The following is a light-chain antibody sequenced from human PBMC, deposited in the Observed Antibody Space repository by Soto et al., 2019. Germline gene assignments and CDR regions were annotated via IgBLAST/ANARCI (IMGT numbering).Light chain of an antibody. CDR1: SSDVGGYNY. CDR2: DVS. CDR3: CSYAGSYTFDV. V-gene: IGLV2-11*01. J-gene: IGLJ1*01. Sequence: QSALTQPRSVSGSPGQSVTISCTGTSSDVGGYNYVSWHQQHPGKASKLMIYDVSKRPSGVPDRFSLSKSGNTASLTISGLQAEDEAHYYCCSYAGSYTFDVFGTGTKLTVL.